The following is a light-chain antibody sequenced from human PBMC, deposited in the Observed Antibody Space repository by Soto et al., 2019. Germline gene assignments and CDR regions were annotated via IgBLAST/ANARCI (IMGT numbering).Light chain of an antibody. V-gene: IGKV1-5*03. CDR2: KAS. CDR3: QQYNSYRLT. J-gene: IGKJ4*01. Sequence: DIQMTQSPSTLSASVGDRVTITCRASQSISSWLAWYQQKPGKAPKLLIYKASSLESGVPSRFSGSGSGTEFTLTISSLQPDHFATYYCQQYNSYRLTFGGGTKVEIK. CDR1: QSISSW.